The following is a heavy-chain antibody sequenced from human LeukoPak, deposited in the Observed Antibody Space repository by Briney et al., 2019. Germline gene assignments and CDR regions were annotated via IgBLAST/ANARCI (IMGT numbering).Heavy chain of an antibody. D-gene: IGHD6-13*01. CDR1: GFTFSCYA. CDR3: AKEEGGIAAAGTDYFDY. V-gene: IGHV3-23*01. CDR2: ISGSGGST. J-gene: IGHJ4*02. Sequence: GGSLRLSCAGSGFTFSCYAMSWVRQAPGKGLEWVSAISGSGGSTYYADSVKGRFTISRDNSKNTLYLQMNSLRAEDTAVYYCAKEEGGIAAAGTDYFDYWGQGTLVTVSS.